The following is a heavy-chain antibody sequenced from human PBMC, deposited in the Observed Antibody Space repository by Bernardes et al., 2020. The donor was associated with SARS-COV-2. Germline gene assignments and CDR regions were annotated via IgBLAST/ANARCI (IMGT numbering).Heavy chain of an antibody. CDR2: ISGSGGST. CDR3: AKAGIAVAATRGSLGWFDP. Sequence: GSLRLSCAASGFTFSDYAMTWVRQAPGKGLEWVSVISGSGGSTSYADAVKGRFTISRDNSKNTLYVQMNSLRADDTGVYYCAKAGIAVAATRGSLGWFDPWGQGILVTVSS. J-gene: IGHJ5*02. CDR1: GFTFSDYA. D-gene: IGHD6-19*01. V-gene: IGHV3-23*01.